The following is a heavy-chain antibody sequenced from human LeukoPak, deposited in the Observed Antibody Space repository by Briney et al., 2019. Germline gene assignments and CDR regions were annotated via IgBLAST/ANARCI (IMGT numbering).Heavy chain of an antibody. J-gene: IGHJ4*02. V-gene: IGHV4-38-2*01. CDR1: GGSISSGYY. D-gene: IGHD6-13*01. CDR3: AKSRSGAGLFDS. CDR2: IYHSGST. Sequence: MTSETLSLTCAVSGGSISSGYYWGWIRQSPGQGLEWIGSIYHSGSTYYNPSLKSRVTISVDTSKNQFSLKLSSVTAADTAVYYCAKSRSGAGLFDSWGQGTLVTVSS.